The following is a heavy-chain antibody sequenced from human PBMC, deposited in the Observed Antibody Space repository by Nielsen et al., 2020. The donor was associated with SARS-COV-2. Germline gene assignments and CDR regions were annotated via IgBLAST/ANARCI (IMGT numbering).Heavy chain of an antibody. CDR1: GFTISRYG. CDR2: ISYDGSVK. V-gene: IGHV3-30*18. Sequence: GGSLRLSCEASGFTISRYGMHWVRQAPGKGLEWVTFISYDGSVKYYADSVKGRFTISTDLSNNTLYLQMNNLRPADAAVYYCTKGAQLGDFWGQGTLVTVSS. CDR3: TKGAQLGDF. J-gene: IGHJ4*02. D-gene: IGHD6-13*01.